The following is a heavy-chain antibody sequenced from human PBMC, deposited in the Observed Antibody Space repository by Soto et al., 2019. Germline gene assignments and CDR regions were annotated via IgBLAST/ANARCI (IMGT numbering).Heavy chain of an antibody. D-gene: IGHD2-2*01. CDR2: IIPILGIA. J-gene: IGHJ6*02. Sequence: ASVKVSCKASGGTFSSYTISWVRQAPGQGLEWMGRIIPILGIANYAQKFQGRVTITADKSTSTAYMELSSLRSEDTAVYYCARGACSSTSCYPGAGYYYYGMDVWGQGTTVTSP. CDR3: ARGACSSTSCYPGAGYYYYGMDV. V-gene: IGHV1-69*02. CDR1: GGTFSSYT.